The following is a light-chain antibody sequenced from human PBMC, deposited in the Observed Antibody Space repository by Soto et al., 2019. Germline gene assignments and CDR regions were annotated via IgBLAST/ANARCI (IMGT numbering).Light chain of an antibody. Sequence: DIQMTQSPSSLSASVGERVTITCQASQDISNYLNWYQQKPGKAPKLLIYDASNLETGVPSRFSGSGSGTDFTFTISSLQPEDIATYYCQQYDNLPSLTFGGGTKVDI. V-gene: IGKV1-33*01. J-gene: IGKJ4*01. CDR3: QQYDNLPSLT. CDR2: DAS. CDR1: QDISNY.